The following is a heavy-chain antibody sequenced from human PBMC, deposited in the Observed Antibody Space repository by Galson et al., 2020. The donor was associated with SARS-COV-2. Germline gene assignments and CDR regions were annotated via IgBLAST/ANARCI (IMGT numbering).Heavy chain of an antibody. CDR1: GFTFSSYG. V-gene: IGHV3-33*01. CDR2: FWFEGSNK. D-gene: IGHD3-16*01. J-gene: IGHJ4*02. CDR3: VRIAGPTGEVDY. Sequence: GESLKISCEGSGFTFSSYGMHWVRQAPGKGLEWVAVFWFEGSNKYYADSVKGRFTISRDNSKNTLYLQMNSLGAEDTAVYYCVRIAGPTGEVDYWGRGTLVTVSS.